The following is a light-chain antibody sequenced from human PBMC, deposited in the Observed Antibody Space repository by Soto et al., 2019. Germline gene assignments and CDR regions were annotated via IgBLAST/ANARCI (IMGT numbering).Light chain of an antibody. V-gene: IGKV1-5*01. J-gene: IGKJ1*01. CDR3: KQCRT. Sequence: DIQMTQSPSTLSASVGDRVTVSCRASQTFSTWLAWYQQKPGKAPKLLIYDVSTLESGVPSRFSGSGSGTEFALTISNIQTDDFPTYYCKQCRTFGHGIQVEIX. CDR2: DVS. CDR1: QTFSTW.